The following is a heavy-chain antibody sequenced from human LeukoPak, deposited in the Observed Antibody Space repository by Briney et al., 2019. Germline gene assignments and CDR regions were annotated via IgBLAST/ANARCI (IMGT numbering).Heavy chain of an antibody. Sequence: SETLSLTCTVSGVSIRSNYWSWVRQPPGKGLEWVGYIYYTGSTKYNPSLKSRVTISVDTSRGQFSLKLNSVTAADTAVYYCARGTYNTSPPDLWGQGTMVTVSS. V-gene: IGHV4-59*01. D-gene: IGHD1-14*01. CDR3: ARGTYNTSPPDL. CDR2: IYYTGST. J-gene: IGHJ3*01. CDR1: GVSIRSNY.